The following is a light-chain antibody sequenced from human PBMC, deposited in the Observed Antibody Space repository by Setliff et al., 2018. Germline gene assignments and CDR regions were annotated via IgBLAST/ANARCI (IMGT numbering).Light chain of an antibody. V-gene: IGLV2-8*01. Sequence: QCALAQPPSASGSPGQSVTISCTGTSNDVWGHNYVSWYQQHPRKAPQLIIYDVTKRPSGVPDRFSGSKSGNTASLTVSGLQAEDEADYYCSSYADSNIFLFGTGTKVTVL. CDR3: SSYADSNIFL. CDR2: DVT. CDR1: SNDVWGHNY. J-gene: IGLJ1*01.